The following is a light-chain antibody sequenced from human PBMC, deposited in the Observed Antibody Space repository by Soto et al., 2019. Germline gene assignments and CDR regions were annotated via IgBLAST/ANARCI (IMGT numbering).Light chain of an antibody. CDR1: QSVSSNY. CDR3: QQYGSSPPT. CDR2: GAS. V-gene: IGKV3-20*01. Sequence: EIVLTQSPGTLSLSPGERATLSCRASQSVSSNYLAWYRRKPGQAPRLLIYGASNRATDIPGRFSGSGSGTDFTLTITRLETEDFAVYYCQQYGSSPPTFGPGNRVEIK. J-gene: IGKJ1*01.